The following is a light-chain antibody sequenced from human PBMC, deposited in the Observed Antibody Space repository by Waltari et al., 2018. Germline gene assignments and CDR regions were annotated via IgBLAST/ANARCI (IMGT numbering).Light chain of an antibody. CDR3: CSYAGSSTPGV. CDR2: EVS. CDR1: SSDFDTYNL. J-gene: IGLJ1*01. V-gene: IGLV2-23*02. Sequence: QSALTQPASVSGSPGQSITIPCTGDSSDFDTYNLVSWYQPHPGKAPKLIIYEVSKRPSGVSDRFSATKSGNTASLTISGLQVEDEANYYCCSYAGSSTPGVFGTGTKVTVL.